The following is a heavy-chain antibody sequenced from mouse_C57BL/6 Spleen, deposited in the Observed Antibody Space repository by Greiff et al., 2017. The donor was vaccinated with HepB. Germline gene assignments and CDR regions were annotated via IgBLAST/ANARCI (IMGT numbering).Heavy chain of an antibody. D-gene: IGHD2-5*01. J-gene: IGHJ2*01. CDR2: ISYDGSN. Sequence: EVQLLESGPGLVKPSQSLSLTCSVTGYSITSGYYWNWIRQFPGNKLEWMGYISYDGSNNYNPSLKNRISITRDTSKNQFFLKLNSVTTEDTATYYCARVGYYSNPFDYWGQGTTLTVSS. CDR1: GYSITSGYY. V-gene: IGHV3-6*01. CDR3: ARVGYYSNPFDY.